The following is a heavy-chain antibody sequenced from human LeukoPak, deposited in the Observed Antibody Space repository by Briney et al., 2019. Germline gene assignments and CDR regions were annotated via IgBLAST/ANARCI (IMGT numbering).Heavy chain of an antibody. CDR2: INHSGST. CDR1: GGSFSGYY. Sequence: PSETLSLTCAVYGGSFSGYYWSWIRQPPGKGLEWIEEINHSGSTNYDPSLKSRVTISVDTSKNQFSLKLSSVTAADTAVYYCARYDSSGYYDYWGQGTLVTVSS. CDR3: ARYDSSGYYDY. D-gene: IGHD3-22*01. J-gene: IGHJ4*02. V-gene: IGHV4-34*01.